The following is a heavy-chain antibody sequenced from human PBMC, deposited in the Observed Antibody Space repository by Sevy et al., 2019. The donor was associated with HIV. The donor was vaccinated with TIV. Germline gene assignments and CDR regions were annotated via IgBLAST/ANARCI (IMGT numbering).Heavy chain of an antibody. V-gene: IGHV3-21*01. J-gene: IGHJ6*02. D-gene: IGHD1-1*01. CDR3: ARDLTDELETYGMDV. CDR1: GFTFSSYS. CDR2: ISSSSSYI. Sequence: GGSLRLSCAASGFTFSSYSMNWVRQAPGKGLEWVSSISSSSSYIYYADSVKGRFTISRDNAKNSLYLQMNSLGAEDTAVYYCARDLTDELETYGMDVWGQGTTVTVSS.